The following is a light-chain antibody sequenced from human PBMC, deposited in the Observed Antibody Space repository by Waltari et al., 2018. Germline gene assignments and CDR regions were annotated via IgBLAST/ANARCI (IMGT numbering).Light chain of an antibody. CDR3: QSYGDNYQLV. Sequence: NFILTQPHSVSESPGKTVTISCTRSSGSITRNYVQWYQQRPGIAPTNVIYEDDQRPSGVPDRFSGSVDRSSNSVSLTISGLETEDEADYYCQSYGDNYQLVFGGGTKLTVL. J-gene: IGLJ2*01. V-gene: IGLV6-57*03. CDR1: SGSITRNY. CDR2: EDD.